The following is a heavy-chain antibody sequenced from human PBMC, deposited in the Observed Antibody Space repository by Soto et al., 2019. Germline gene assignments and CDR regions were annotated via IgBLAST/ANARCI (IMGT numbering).Heavy chain of an antibody. D-gene: IGHD5-12*01. CDR2: IYYSGST. CDR3: ARGGNTVATTFFGFDY. CDR1: GGSISSGDYY. Sequence: SLTCTVSGGSISSGDYYWSWIRQPPGKGLEWIGYIYYSGSTYYNPSLKSRVTISVDTSRKQLSLKLSSVTAADTAVYYCARGGNTVATTFFGFDYWGQGTLVTVSS. V-gene: IGHV4-30-4*01. J-gene: IGHJ4*02.